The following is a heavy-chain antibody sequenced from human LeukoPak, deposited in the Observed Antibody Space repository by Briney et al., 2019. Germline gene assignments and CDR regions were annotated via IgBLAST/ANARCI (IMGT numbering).Heavy chain of an antibody. J-gene: IGHJ6*03. V-gene: IGHV1-8*03. CDR2: INPDSDNT. CDR3: ARGPSGSWSSRVRYMDV. CDR1: GYTFTSYD. D-gene: IGHD6-13*01. Sequence: ASVKVSYKASGYTFTSYDINWVRQASGQGLEWMGWINPDSDNTGYPQKFQGRVTITWNTSISTTYMELSSLRSEDTAVYYCARGPSGSWSSRVRYMDVWGKGTTVTVSS.